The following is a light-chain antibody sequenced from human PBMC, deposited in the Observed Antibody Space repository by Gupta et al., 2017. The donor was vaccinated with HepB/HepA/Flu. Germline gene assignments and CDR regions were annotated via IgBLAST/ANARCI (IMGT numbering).Light chain of an antibody. Sequence: SYELTQPLSVSVALGQTARITCGGNNIGHKNVHWFQQKPGQAPVLVIYKDSNRPSGIPERFSGSNSGNTATLTISGAQAGDEADYYCQVWDSNTEVFGAGTKVTVL. J-gene: IGLJ1*01. CDR2: KDS. CDR3: QVWDSNTEV. V-gene: IGLV3-9*01. CDR1: NIGHKN.